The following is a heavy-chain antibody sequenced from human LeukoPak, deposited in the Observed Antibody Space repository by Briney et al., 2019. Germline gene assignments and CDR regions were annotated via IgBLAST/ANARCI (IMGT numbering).Heavy chain of an antibody. J-gene: IGHJ4*02. D-gene: IGHD6-13*01. CDR1: GFRFNSYV. CDR3: SKSKRGSNWYYFES. CDR2: ISGSGGSK. V-gene: IGHV3-23*01. Sequence: GGSLRLSCAASGFRFNSYVMSWVRQAPGKGLEWVSSISGSGGSKYYPDSVKGRFTISRDTSRNTLYLQMSSLRAEDTAVYYCSKSKRGSNWYYFESWGQGTLATVSS.